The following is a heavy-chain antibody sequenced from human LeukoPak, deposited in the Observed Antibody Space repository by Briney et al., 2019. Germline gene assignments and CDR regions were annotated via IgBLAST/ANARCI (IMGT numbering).Heavy chain of an antibody. CDR1: GYTFTSYG. CDR3: ARDPYYYDSSGYYY. CDR2: ISAYNGNT. J-gene: IGHJ4*02. Sequence: GASVKVSCKASGYTFTSYGISWVRQTPGQGLEWMGWISAYNGNTNYAQKLQGRVTMTTDTSTSTAYMELRNLRSDDTAVYYCARDPYYYDSSGYYYWGQGTLVTVSS. D-gene: IGHD3-22*01. V-gene: IGHV1-18*01.